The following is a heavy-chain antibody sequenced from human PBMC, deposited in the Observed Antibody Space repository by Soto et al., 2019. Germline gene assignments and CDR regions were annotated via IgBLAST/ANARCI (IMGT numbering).Heavy chain of an antibody. J-gene: IGHJ6*02. CDR3: AKDPLHIAAAGTRPEPSYYYYGMDV. V-gene: IGHV3-30*18. D-gene: IGHD6-13*01. CDR1: GFTFSSYG. Sequence: GGSLRLSCAASGFTFSSYGMHWVRQAPGKGLEWVAVISYDGSNKYYADSAKGRFTISRDNSKNTLYLQMNSLRAEDTAVYYCAKDPLHIAAAGTRPEPSYYYYGMDVWGQGTTVTVS. CDR2: ISYDGSNK.